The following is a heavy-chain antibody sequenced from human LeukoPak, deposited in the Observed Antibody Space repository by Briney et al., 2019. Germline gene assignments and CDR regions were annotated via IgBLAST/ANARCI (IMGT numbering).Heavy chain of an antibody. J-gene: IGHJ4*02. CDR3: ARSTYYYDSSGYYYFYY. CDR2: IYDSGST. V-gene: IGHV4-59*01. Sequence: PSETLSLTCTVSGGFISSYHWSWIRQPPGKGLEWIGYIYDSGSTNYNPSLKSRVTISVDTSKNQFSLKLSSVTAADTAVYYCARSTYYYDSSGYYYFYYWGQGTLITVSS. D-gene: IGHD3-22*01. CDR1: GGFISSYH.